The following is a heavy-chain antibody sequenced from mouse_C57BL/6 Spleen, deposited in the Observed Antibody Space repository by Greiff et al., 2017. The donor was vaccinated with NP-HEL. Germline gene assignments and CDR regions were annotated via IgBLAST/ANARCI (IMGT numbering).Heavy chain of an antibody. CDR2: IWSDGST. D-gene: IGHD2-5*01. CDR3: ARHSLYSNYNAMDY. V-gene: IGHV2-6-1*01. J-gene: IGHJ4*01. Sequence: VQVVESGPGLVAPSQSLSITCTVSGFSLTSYGVHWVRQPPGKGLEWLVVIWSDGSTTYNSALHSRLSISKDNSKSQVFLKMNSLQTDDTAMYYGARHSLYSNYNAMDYWGQGTSVTVSS. CDR1: GFSLTSYG.